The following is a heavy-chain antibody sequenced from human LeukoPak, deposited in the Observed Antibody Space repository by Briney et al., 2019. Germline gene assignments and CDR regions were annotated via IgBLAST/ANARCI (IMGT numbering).Heavy chain of an antibody. CDR2: IYSGGST. J-gene: IGHJ6*02. CDR1: GFTVSSNY. V-gene: IGHV3-66*02. CDR3: ARDPAKGYYYYGMDV. Sequence: GGSLRLSCAASGFTVSSNYMSWVRQAPGKGLEWVSVIYSGGSTYYADSVKGRFTISRDNSKNTLYLQMNSLRAEDTAVYYCARDPAKGYYYYGMDVCGQGTTVTVSS. D-gene: IGHD4/OR15-4a*01.